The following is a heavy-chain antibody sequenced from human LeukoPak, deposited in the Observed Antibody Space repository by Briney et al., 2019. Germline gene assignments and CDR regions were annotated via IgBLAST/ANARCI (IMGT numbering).Heavy chain of an antibody. CDR2: IYPGDSGT. V-gene: IGHV5-51*01. CDR1: GYSFTSYW. CDR3: ARIYSGSYVDY. D-gene: IGHD1-26*01. J-gene: IGHJ4*02. Sequence: GESLKISCEGSGYSFTSYWVGWVRLMPGKGLEWMGIIYPGDSGTRYSPSFQGQVTISADKSISTAYLQWSSLKASDTAMYYCARIYSGSYVDYWGQGTLVTVSS.